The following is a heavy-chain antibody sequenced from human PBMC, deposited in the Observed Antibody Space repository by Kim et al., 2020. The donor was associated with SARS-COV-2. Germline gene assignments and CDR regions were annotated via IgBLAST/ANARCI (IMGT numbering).Heavy chain of an antibody. V-gene: IGHV1-46*01. CDR1: GYTFTSYY. Sequence: ASVKVSCKASGYTFTSYYMHWVRQAPGQGLEWMGIINPSGGSTSYAQKFQGRVTMTRDTSTSTVYMELSSLRSEDTAVYYCARDLSALWFGELLSPYYYYGMDVWGQGTTVTVSS. CDR2: INPSGGST. CDR3: ARDLSALWFGELLSPYYYYGMDV. J-gene: IGHJ6*02. D-gene: IGHD3-10*01.